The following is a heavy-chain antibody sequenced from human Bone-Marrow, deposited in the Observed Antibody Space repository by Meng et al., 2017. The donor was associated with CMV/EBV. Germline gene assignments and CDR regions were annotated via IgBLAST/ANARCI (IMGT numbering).Heavy chain of an antibody. CDR3: ARDEGGDNYFDY. Sequence: GESLKISCAASGFTVSSNYMSWVRQAPGKGLEWVSVIYSGGSTYYADSVKGRFTISRDNSKNTLYLQMNSLRAEDTAVYYCARDEGGDNYFDYWGQGTLVPVSS. CDR1: GFTVSSNY. J-gene: IGHJ4*02. V-gene: IGHV3-53*01. D-gene: IGHD2-21*01. CDR2: IYSGGST.